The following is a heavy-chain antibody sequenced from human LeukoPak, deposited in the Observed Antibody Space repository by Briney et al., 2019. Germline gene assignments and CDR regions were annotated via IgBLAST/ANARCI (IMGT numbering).Heavy chain of an antibody. CDR3: AKGRVPAAIPEYFQH. CDR2: IRYDGSNK. Sequence: GGSLRLSCAASGFTFSSYGMHWVRRAPGKGLEWVAFIRYDGSNKYYADSVKGRFTISRDNSKNTLYLQMNSLRAEDTAVYYSAKGRVPAAIPEYFQHWGQGTLVTVSS. J-gene: IGHJ1*01. CDR1: GFTFSSYG. V-gene: IGHV3-30*02. D-gene: IGHD2-2*01.